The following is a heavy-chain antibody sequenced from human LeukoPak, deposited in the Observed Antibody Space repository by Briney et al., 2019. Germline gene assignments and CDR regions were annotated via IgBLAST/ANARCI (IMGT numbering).Heavy chain of an antibody. CDR1: GYTFTSYG. D-gene: IGHD3-3*01. CDR3: ARDRQSGY. CDR2: ISPYNGNT. Sequence: PAASVKVSCRASGYTFTSYGISWVRQAPGQGLEWMGWISPYNGNTNYAPKLQGRLTMTTDTSTSTAYMELRSLRSDDTAVYYCARDRQSGYWGQGTLVTVSS. V-gene: IGHV1-18*01. J-gene: IGHJ4*02.